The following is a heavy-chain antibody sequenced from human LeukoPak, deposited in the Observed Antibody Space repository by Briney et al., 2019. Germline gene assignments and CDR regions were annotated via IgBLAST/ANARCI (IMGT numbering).Heavy chain of an antibody. CDR1: GYTFTSYY. J-gene: IGHJ3*02. V-gene: IGHV1-46*01. CDR3: ARAGIGYCSGGSCYGAFDI. CDR2: INPSGGST. D-gene: IGHD2-15*01. Sequence: ASVKVSCKASGYTFTSYYMHWVRQAPGQGLEWMGIINPSGGSTSYAQKFQGRVTMTRDTSTSTVYMELSSLRSDDTAVYYCARAGIGYCSGGSCYGAFDIWGQGTMVTVSS.